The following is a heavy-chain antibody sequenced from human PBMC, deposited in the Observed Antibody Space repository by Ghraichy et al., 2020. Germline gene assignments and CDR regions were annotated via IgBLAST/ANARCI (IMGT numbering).Heavy chain of an antibody. D-gene: IGHD3-16*02. J-gene: IGHJ4*02. CDR3: ARHGAHYDYVLGIYRYTPSFFDY. Sequence: SQTLSLTCTVSGGSISSSSYYWGWIRQPPGKGLEWIGSIYYSGSTYYNPSLKSRVTISLDTSKNQFSLKLSSVTAADTAVYYCARHGAHYDYVLGIYRYTPSFFDYWGQGTLLTVSS. CDR1: GGSISSSSYY. V-gene: IGHV4-39*01. CDR2: IYYSGST.